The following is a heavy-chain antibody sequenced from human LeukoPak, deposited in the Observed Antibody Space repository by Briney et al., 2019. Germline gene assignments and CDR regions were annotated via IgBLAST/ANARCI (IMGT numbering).Heavy chain of an antibody. J-gene: IGHJ4*02. CDR3: ARGYSSSWYFDY. Sequence: ASVKVSCKASGGTFSSYAISWVRQAPGQGFEWMGGIIPIFGTANYAQKFQGRVTITADESTSTAYMELSSLRSEDTAVYYCARGYSSSWYFDYWGQGTLVTVSS. V-gene: IGHV1-69*13. CDR1: GGTFSSYA. CDR2: IIPIFGTA. D-gene: IGHD6-13*01.